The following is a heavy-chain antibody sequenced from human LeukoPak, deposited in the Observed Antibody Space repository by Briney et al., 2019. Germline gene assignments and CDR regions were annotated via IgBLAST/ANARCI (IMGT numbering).Heavy chain of an antibody. D-gene: IGHD3-3*01. J-gene: IGHJ6*02. V-gene: IGHV1-69*04. CDR2: IIPILGIA. Sequence: SVKVSCMASGGTFSSYAISWVRQAPGQGLEWMGRIIPILGIANYAQKFQGRVTITADKSTSTAYMELSSLRSEDTAVYYCAREGTTIFGVVIPLHYYGMDVWGQGTTVTVSS. CDR3: AREGTTIFGVVIPLHYYGMDV. CDR1: GGTFSSYA.